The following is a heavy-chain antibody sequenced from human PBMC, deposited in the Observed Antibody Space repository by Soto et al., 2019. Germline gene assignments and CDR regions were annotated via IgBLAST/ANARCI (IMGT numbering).Heavy chain of an antibody. J-gene: IGHJ4*02. CDR1: GFTFSSYA. D-gene: IGHD5-18*01. V-gene: IGHV3-23*01. CDR2: ISGSGGST. CDR3: AKADVGDTQRGRWY. Sequence: GGSLRLSCAASGFTFSSYAMSWVRQAPGKGLEWVSAISGSGGSTYYADSVKGRFTISRDNSKNTLYLQMNSLRAEDTAVYYCAKADVGDTQRGRWYWGQGTLVTVSS.